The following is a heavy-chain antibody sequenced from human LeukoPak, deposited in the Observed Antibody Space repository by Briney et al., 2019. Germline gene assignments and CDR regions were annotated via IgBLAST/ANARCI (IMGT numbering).Heavy chain of an antibody. CDR2: ISYDGSNK. CDR1: GFTFSSYA. J-gene: IGHJ4*02. CDR3: ARPSSSGWYYYFMGFDY. V-gene: IGHV3-30*04. D-gene: IGHD6-19*01. Sequence: GGSLRLSCAASGFTFSSYAMHWVRQAPGKGLEWVAVISYDGSNKYYADSVKGRFTISRDNSKNTLYLQMNSLRAEDTAVYYCARPSSSGWYYYFMGFDYWGQGALVTVSS.